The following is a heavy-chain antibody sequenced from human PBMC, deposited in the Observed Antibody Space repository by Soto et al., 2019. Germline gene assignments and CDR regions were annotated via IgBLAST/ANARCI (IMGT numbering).Heavy chain of an antibody. J-gene: IGHJ5*02. CDR2: IIPIFGTA. D-gene: IGHD3-3*01. CDR1: GGTFSSYA. Sequence: VASVKVSCKASGGTFSSYAISWVRQAPGQGLEWMGGIIPIFGTANYAQKFQGRVTITADESTSTAYMELSSLRSEDTAVYYCARGSLILASTPSYDFWSGSTPSWFDPWGQGTLVTVSS. CDR3: ARGSLILASTPSYDFWSGSTPSWFDP. V-gene: IGHV1-69*13.